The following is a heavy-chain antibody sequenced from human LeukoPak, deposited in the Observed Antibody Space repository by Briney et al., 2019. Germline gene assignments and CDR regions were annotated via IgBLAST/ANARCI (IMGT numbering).Heavy chain of an antibody. CDR1: GFTISRYY. V-gene: IGHV3-7*01. Sequence: GGSLRLSCAASGFTISRYYMVWVRQAPGKGLEWVAHMNENGSEKQHVDSVKGRFTMSRDNVKSSLFLQMSGLGAEDTAVYYCARDQGYCSGGACYTVLDYWGQGTLVTVSS. J-gene: IGHJ4*02. CDR2: MNENGSEK. D-gene: IGHD2-15*01. CDR3: ARDQGYCSGGACYTVLDY.